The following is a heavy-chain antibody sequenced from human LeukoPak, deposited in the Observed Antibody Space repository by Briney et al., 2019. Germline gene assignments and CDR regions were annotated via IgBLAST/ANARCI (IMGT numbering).Heavy chain of an antibody. J-gene: IGHJ5*02. D-gene: IGHD3-10*01. V-gene: IGHV4-34*01. CDR1: GGSFSGYY. Sequence: SETLSLTCADYGGSFSGYYWSWIRQPPGKGLEWIGEINHSGSTNYNPSLKSRVTISVDTSKNQFSLKLSPVTAADTAVYYCARVGYYGSGSYYNLGYNWFDPWGQGTLVTVSS. CDR2: INHSGST. CDR3: ARVGYYGSGSYYNLGYNWFDP.